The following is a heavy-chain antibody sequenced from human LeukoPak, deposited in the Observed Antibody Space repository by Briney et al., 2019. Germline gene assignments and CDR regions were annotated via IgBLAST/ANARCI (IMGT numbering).Heavy chain of an antibody. D-gene: IGHD3-22*01. CDR2: IYYSRST. J-gene: IGHJ4*02. CDR1: GGSISRYS. CDR3: ARDGYYYDSSGYYF. Sequence: KTSETLSLTCTVSGGSISRYSWSWIRQPPGKGLEWIGYIYYSRSTNYNPSLKSRVTISVDTSRNQFSLKLTSVTAADTAVYYCARDGYYYDSSGYYFWGQGTLVTVSS. V-gene: IGHV4-59*12.